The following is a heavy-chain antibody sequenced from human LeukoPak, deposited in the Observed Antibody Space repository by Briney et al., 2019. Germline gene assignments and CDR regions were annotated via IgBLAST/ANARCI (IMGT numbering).Heavy chain of an antibody. CDR3: AKDKVPDGRWEFGY. CDR1: GFTFSSYS. V-gene: IGHV3-21*04. D-gene: IGHD1-26*01. Sequence: GGSLRLSCAASGFTFSSYSMNWVRQAPGKGLEWVSSISSSSSYIYYADSVKGRFTISRDSSKNTLYLQMNGLRAEDTAVYYCAKDKVPDGRWEFGYWGLGTPVTVSS. J-gene: IGHJ4*02. CDR2: ISSSSSYI.